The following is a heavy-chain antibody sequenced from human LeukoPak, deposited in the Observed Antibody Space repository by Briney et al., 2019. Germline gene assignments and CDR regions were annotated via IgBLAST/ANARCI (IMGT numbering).Heavy chain of an antibody. CDR3: ARSSLTPRFFGRGASYYFDY. CDR2: IYYSGST. Sequence: SETLSLTCTVSGGSISSSSYYWGWIRQPPGKGLEWIGSIYYSGSTYYNPSLKSRVTISVDTSKNQFSLKLSSVTAADTAVYYCARSSLTPRFFGRGASYYFDYWGQGTLVTVSS. J-gene: IGHJ4*02. CDR1: GGSISSSSYY. D-gene: IGHD3-3*01. V-gene: IGHV4-39*01.